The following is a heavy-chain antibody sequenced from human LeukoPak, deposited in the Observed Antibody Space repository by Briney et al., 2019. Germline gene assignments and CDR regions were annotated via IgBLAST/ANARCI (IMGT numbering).Heavy chain of an antibody. J-gene: IGHJ4*02. CDR2: IRYDGSNK. Sequence: GGSLRLSCAASGFTFSSYGMHWVRQAPGKGLEWVAFIRYDGSNKYYADSVKGRFTISRDNAKNSLYLQMNSLRAEDTAVYYCARGRGLPGPLDYWGQGTLVTVSS. CDR3: ARGRGLPGPLDY. V-gene: IGHV3-30*02. CDR1: GFTFSSYG. D-gene: IGHD3-10*01.